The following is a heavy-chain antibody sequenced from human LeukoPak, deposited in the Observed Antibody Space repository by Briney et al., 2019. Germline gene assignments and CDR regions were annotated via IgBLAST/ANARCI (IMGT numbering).Heavy chain of an antibody. CDR2: INRDGSEK. CDR3: GRGPGYRSDY. Sequence: GGTLRLSCAASGLTFNTYWMTWVREAPGKGLEWVASINRDGSEKNYVDSVRGRFTISRDNTKNSLYLQMNSLTAEDTAVYYCGRGPGYRSDYWGQGTLVTVSS. D-gene: IGHD5-12*01. J-gene: IGHJ4*02. CDR1: GLTFNTYW. V-gene: IGHV3-7*05.